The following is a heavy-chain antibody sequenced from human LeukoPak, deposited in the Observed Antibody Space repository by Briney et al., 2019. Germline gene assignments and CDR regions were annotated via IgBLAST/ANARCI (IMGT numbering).Heavy chain of an antibody. D-gene: IGHD2-21*02. Sequence: GGSLRLSCAASGFTFSSYAMSWVRQAPGKGLEWVSGVSGAGGNTYYADSVKGRFTISRDNSRHTLYLQMHSLRAEDTAVYYCAKESYCGGDCSSAGNWFDPWGQGTLVTVSS. CDR1: GFTFSSYA. CDR2: VSGAGGNT. V-gene: IGHV3-23*01. CDR3: AKESYCGGDCSSAGNWFDP. J-gene: IGHJ5*02.